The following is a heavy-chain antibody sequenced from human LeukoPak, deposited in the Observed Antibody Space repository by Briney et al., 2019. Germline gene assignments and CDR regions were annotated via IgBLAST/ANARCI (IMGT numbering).Heavy chain of an antibody. CDR1: GFTFSTYN. V-gene: IGHV3-48*01. J-gene: IGHJ6*03. Sequence: GESLRLSCAGSGFTFSTYNMNWVRQAPGKGLEWVSYISSGSSTIHYADSVKGRFTISRDNSKNTLYLQMNSLRAEDTAVYYCARVIVFRGYMDVWGKGTTVTVSS. D-gene: IGHD1-26*01. CDR2: ISSGSSTI. CDR3: ARVIVFRGYMDV.